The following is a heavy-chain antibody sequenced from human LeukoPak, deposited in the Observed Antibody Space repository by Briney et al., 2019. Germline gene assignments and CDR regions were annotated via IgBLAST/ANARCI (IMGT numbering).Heavy chain of an antibody. D-gene: IGHD2-2*01. Sequence: PGGSLRLSCAASGFTFSSYGMHWVRQAPGKGLEWVAVIWYVGSNKYYADSVKGRFTISRDNSKNTLYLQMNSLRAEDTAVYYCARDGGYCSSTSCPPTPYYYYYGMDVWGKGTTVTVSS. CDR1: GFTFSSYG. V-gene: IGHV3-33*01. CDR3: ARDGGYCSSTSCPPTPYYYYYGMDV. CDR2: IWYVGSNK. J-gene: IGHJ6*04.